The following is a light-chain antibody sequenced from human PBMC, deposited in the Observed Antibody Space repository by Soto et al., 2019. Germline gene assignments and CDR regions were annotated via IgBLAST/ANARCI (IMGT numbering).Light chain of an antibody. V-gene: IGKV3-15*01. CDR1: QSVNSN. Sequence: EIVMTQSPATLSVSPGERATPSCRASQSVNSNLAWYQQKPGQAPRLLIYGASTRATGLPARFSGSGSGTEFTLTISSLQSEDFAVYYCQQYSDWPPRVTFGPGTKVDIK. J-gene: IGKJ3*01. CDR3: QQYSDWPPRVT. CDR2: GAS.